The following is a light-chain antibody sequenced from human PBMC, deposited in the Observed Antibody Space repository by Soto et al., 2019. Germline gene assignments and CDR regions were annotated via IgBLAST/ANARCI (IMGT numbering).Light chain of an antibody. CDR3: CSYAGSSTYV. Sequence: QSALTQPASLSGSPGQSITISCTGTSSDVGNYNLVSWYQQHPGKAPKLMIYEGSKRPSGVSNRFSGSKSGNTASLTISGLQAEDDADYYCCSYAGSSTYVFGGGTKLTVL. J-gene: IGLJ2*01. CDR1: SSDVGNYNL. V-gene: IGLV2-23*01. CDR2: EGS.